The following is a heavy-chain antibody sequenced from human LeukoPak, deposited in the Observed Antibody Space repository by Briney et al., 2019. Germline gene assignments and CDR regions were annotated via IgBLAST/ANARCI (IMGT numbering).Heavy chain of an antibody. CDR1: GYTFSNYG. V-gene: IGHV1-18*01. J-gene: IGHJ4*02. CDR3: ARSGHRRYYYASGPDY. Sequence: GASVKVSCKASGYTFSNYGISWVRQAPGQGLEWMGWISAYNGYTHYAQKLQGRVTMTTDTSTTTAYMELRSLRSDDTAVYYCARSGHRRYYYASGPDYWGQGTRVTVSS. D-gene: IGHD3-10*01. CDR2: ISAYNGYT.